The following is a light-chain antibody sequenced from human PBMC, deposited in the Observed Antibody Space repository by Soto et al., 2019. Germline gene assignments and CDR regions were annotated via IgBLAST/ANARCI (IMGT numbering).Light chain of an antibody. Sequence: DIQMTQSPSPLSASVGDRVTITSRAIQSINTYLAWYQQKPGKAPNLLSYKPSTLESGDPSRFSGSGSGTEFTLSISSLQPDDFATYYWKQYECFARTFGQGTKVEIK. CDR3: KQYECFART. J-gene: IGKJ1*01. CDR1: QSINTY. CDR2: KPS. V-gene: IGKV1-5*03.